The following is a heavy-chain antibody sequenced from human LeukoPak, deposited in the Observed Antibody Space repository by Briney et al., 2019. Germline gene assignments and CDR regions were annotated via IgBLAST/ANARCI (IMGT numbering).Heavy chain of an antibody. Sequence: ASVKVSCKASGYTFTSYAIHWVRQAPGQRLEWMGWISAGNGNTKYSQNFQGRVTFISNTSATTAFMELSSLRSEDAAVYYCARGVRWLQLNPFDYWGQGTLVTVSS. V-gene: IGHV1-3*01. CDR3: ARGVRWLQLNPFDY. CDR1: GYTFTSYA. J-gene: IGHJ4*02. CDR2: ISAGNGNT. D-gene: IGHD5-24*01.